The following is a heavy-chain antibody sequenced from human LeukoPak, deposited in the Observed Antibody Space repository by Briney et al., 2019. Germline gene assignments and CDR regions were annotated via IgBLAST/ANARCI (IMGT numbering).Heavy chain of an antibody. CDR2: INPNSGGT. D-gene: IGHD3-16*02. Sequence: GASVKVSCKASGYTFTGYYMHWVRQAPGQGLEWMGWINPNSGGTNHAQKFQGRVTMTRDTSISTAYMELSRLRSDDTAVYYCARDQIFDYVWGSYRYGLDNWFDPWGQGTLVTVSS. V-gene: IGHV1-2*02. CDR3: ARDQIFDYVWGSYRYGLDNWFDP. CDR1: GYTFTGYY. J-gene: IGHJ5*02.